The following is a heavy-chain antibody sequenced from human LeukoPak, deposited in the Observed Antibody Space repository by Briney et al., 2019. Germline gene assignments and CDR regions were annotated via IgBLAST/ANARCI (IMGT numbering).Heavy chain of an antibody. Sequence: SETLSLTCTASGGSISSYYWSWIRQPPGKGLEWIGYIYYSGSTNYSPSLKSRVTISVDTSKNQFSLKLSSVTAADTAVYYSASAVEGGYDFWSGYYTGAWFDPWGQGTLVTVSS. CDR1: GGSISSYY. CDR2: IYYSGST. J-gene: IGHJ5*02. CDR3: ASAVEGGYDFWSGYYTGAWFDP. D-gene: IGHD3-3*01. V-gene: IGHV4-59*01.